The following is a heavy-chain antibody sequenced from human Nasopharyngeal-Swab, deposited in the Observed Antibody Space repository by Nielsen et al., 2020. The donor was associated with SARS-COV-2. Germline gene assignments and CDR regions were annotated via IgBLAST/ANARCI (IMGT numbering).Heavy chain of an antibody. CDR1: GFTFSSYG. V-gene: IGHV3-30*02. D-gene: IGHD6-19*01. Sequence: GGSLRLSCAASGFTFSSYGMHWVRQAPGKGLEWVAVIWYDGSNKYYADSVKGRFTISRDNSKNTLYLQMNSLRAEDTAVYYCATYSSGWPYFDYWGQGTLVTVSS. CDR3: ATYSSGWPYFDY. J-gene: IGHJ4*02. CDR2: IWYDGSNK.